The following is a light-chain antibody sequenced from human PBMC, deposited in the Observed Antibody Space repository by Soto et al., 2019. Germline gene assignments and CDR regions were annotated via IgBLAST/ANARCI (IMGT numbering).Light chain of an antibody. CDR1: SSDVGGYNY. J-gene: IGLJ1*01. CDR3: CSYAGRNREV. Sequence: QSALTQPASVSGSPGQSITISCTGTSSDVGGYNYVSWYQQHPGKAPKLMIYEVSKRPSGVPDRFSGSKSGNTASLTVSGLQAEDEADYYCCSYAGRNREVFGTGTKVTVL. CDR2: EVS. V-gene: IGLV2-8*01.